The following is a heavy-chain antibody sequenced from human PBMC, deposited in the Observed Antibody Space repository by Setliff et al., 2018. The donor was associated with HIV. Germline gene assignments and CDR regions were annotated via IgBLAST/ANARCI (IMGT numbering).Heavy chain of an antibody. Sequence: GGSLRLSCVASGFSFSSYWMTWVRQAPGKGLEWVANIKQDGSETYYMDSVKGRFTISRDNAKNSLYLQMNSLRAEDTAVYYCARLLSRLSHVEGSRGYSYGLDYWGQGTLVTVSS. CDR3: ARLLSRLSHVEGSRGYSYGLDY. V-gene: IGHV3-7*01. CDR1: GFSFSSYW. J-gene: IGHJ4*02. CDR2: IKQDGSET. D-gene: IGHD5-18*01.